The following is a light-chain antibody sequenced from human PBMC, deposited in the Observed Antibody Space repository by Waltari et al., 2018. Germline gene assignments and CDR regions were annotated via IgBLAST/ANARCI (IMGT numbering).Light chain of an antibody. Sequence: GERATLSCRASQSVSSNLAWYQQKPGQAPRLLIYGASTRATGIPARFSGSGSGTEFTLTISSLQSEDFAVYYCQQYNNWPPWTFGQGTKVEIK. CDR1: QSVSSN. J-gene: IGKJ1*01. V-gene: IGKV3-15*01. CDR3: QQYNNWPPWT. CDR2: GAS.